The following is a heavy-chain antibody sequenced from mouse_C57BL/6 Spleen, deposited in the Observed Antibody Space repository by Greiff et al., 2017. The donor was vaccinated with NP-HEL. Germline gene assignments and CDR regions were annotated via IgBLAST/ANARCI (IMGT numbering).Heavy chain of an antibody. D-gene: IGHD2-10*02. J-gene: IGHJ4*01. Sequence: VQLQQSGAELVRPGTSVKLSCKASGYTFTSYWMHWVKQRPGQGLEWIGVIDPSDSYTNYNQKFKGKATLTVDTSSSTAYMQLSSLTSEDSAVYYCARKGYGNPYYAMDYWGQGTSVTVSS. CDR1: GYTFTSYW. CDR3: ARKGYGNPYYAMDY. CDR2: IDPSDSYT. V-gene: IGHV1-59*01.